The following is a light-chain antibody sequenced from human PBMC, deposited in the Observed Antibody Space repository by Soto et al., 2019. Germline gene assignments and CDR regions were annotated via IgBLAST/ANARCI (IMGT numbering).Light chain of an antibody. CDR1: QGIRND. Sequence: DIPMTQSPSSLSASVGDRVTITCQASQGIRNDLGWFQQKPGEAPKRLMYAASSLQSGVPSRFSGSVSGTEFTLTISSLQPEDFATYYCLQYSSYPLTFGQGTKVAIK. V-gene: IGKV1-17*01. CDR2: AAS. J-gene: IGKJ1*01. CDR3: LQYSSYPLT.